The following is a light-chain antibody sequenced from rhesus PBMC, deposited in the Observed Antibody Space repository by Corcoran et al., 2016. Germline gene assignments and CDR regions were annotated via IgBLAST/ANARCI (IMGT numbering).Light chain of an antibody. CDR3: LQYNSSPWT. Sequence: DIQMTQSPSSLSASVGDTVTITCRASQSISSWLDWYQQKPGKAPKLLIYKASSLQSGVPSRFSGRGSGTDFTLTISSLPPEDFATYYCLQYNSSPWTFGQGTKVEIK. CDR2: KAS. J-gene: IGKJ1*01. V-gene: IGKV1-22*01. CDR1: QSISSW.